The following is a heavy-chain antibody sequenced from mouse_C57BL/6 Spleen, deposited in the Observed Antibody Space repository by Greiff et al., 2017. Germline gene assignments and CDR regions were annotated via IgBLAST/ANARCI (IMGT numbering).Heavy chain of an antibody. J-gene: IGHJ4*01. CDR2: INYDGSST. CDR1: GFTFSDYY. CDR3: ARRGLYAMDY. V-gene: IGHV5-16*01. Sequence: EVQLVESEGGLVQPGSSMKLSCTASGFTFSDYYMAWVRQVPEKGLEWVANINYDGSSTYYLDSLKSRFIISRDNAKNILYLQMSSLKSEDKATYYCARRGLYAMDYWGQGTSVTVSS.